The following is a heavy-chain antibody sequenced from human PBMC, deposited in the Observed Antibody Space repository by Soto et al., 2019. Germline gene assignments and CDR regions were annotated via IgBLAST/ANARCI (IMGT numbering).Heavy chain of an antibody. CDR3: ASNDGYCSGGSCYYDAFDI. CDR1: GYSFTSYW. Sequence: PGESLKISCKGSGYSFTSYWISWVRQMRGKGLEWMGRIDPSDSYTNYSPSFQGHVTISADKSISTAYLQWSSLKASDTAMYYCASNDGYCSGGSCYYDAFDIWGQGTMVTVSS. V-gene: IGHV5-10-1*01. J-gene: IGHJ3*02. CDR2: IDPSDSYT. D-gene: IGHD2-15*01.